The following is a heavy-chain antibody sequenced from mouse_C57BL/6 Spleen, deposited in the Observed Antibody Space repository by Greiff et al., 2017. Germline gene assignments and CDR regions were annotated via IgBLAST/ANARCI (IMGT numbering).Heavy chain of an antibody. CDR2: INPNYGTT. CDR3: ARHYSNYEYCDV. D-gene: IGHD2-5*01. V-gene: IGHV1-39*01. Sequence: QLVESGPELVKPGASVKISCKASGYSFTDYNMNWVKQSNGKSLEWIGVINPNYGTTSYNQKFKGKATLTVDQSSSTAYMQLNSLTSEDTAVYDCARHYSNYEYCDVWGTGTTVTVSS. CDR1: GYSFTDYN. J-gene: IGHJ1*03.